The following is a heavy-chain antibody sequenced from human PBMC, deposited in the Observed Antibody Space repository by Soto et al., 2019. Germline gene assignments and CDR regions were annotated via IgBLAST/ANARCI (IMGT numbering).Heavy chain of an antibody. CDR2: IYHSGST. CDR1: GGSISSGGYS. CDR3: AAGGGQPRYY. J-gene: IGHJ4*02. V-gene: IGHV4-30-2*01. D-gene: IGHD1-26*01. Sequence: QLQLQESGSGLVKPSQTLSLTCAVSGGSISSGGYSWSWIRQPPGKCLEWIWYIYHSGSTYYITSLKSRVTISVTRSKSQFSLKLSAVTAADTAVYYCAAGGGQPRYYWGQGTLVPVSS.